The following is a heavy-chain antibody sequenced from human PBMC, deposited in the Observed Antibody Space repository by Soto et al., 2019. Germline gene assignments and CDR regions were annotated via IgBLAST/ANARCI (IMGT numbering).Heavy chain of an antibody. V-gene: IGHV3-30*18. CDR2: ISYDGSNK. J-gene: IGHJ4*02. Sequence: GVSLRLSCAASGFTFSSYGMHWVRQAPGKGLEWVAVISYDGSNKYYADSVKGRFTISRDNSKNTLYLQMNSLRAEDTAVYYCAKSDFDYWGQGTLVTVSS. CDR3: AKSDFDY. CDR1: GFTFSSYG.